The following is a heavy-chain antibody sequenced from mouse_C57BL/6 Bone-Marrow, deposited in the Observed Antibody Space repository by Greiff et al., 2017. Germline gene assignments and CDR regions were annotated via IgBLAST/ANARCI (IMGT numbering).Heavy chain of an antibody. CDR2: IYPRSGNT. V-gene: IGHV1-81*01. CDR1: GYTFTSYG. CDR3: ARNYGYQDWFAY. D-gene: IGHD2-2*01. Sequence: VQLQQSGAELARPGASVKLFCKASGYTFTSYGISWVKQRTGQGLEWIGEIYPRSGNTYYNEKFKGKATLTADKSSSTAYMELRSLTSEDSAVYFCARNYGYQDWFAYWGQGTLVTVSA. J-gene: IGHJ3*01.